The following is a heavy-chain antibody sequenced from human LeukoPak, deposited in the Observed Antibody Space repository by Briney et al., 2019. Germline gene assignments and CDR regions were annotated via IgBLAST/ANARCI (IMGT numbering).Heavy chain of an antibody. V-gene: IGHV4-30-2*03. CDR3: ARHLKGSNYDFWSGHNYYYYYMDV. D-gene: IGHD3-3*01. CDR2: IYHSGST. Sequence: SETLSLTCTVSGGSISSGGYYWSWIRQPPGKGLEWIGYIYHSGSTYYNPSLKSRVTISVDTSKNQFSLKLSSVTAADTAVYYCARHLKGSNYDFWSGHNYYYYYMDVWGKGTTVTVSS. CDR1: GGSISSGGYY. J-gene: IGHJ6*03.